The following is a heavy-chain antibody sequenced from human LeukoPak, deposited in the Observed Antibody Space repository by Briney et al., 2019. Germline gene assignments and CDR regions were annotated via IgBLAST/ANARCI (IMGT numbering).Heavy chain of an antibody. V-gene: IGHV3-7*01. J-gene: IGHJ3*02. CDR2: IQQHGSET. D-gene: IGHD3-10*01. CDR3: ARDYYGSGTYSYAFDI. CDR1: GFTFSNYW. Sequence: GGSLRLSCEGSGFTFSNYWMSWVRQAPGKGLEWVANIQQHGSETYYGDSVKGRFTISRDNAKNSLYLQMNSLRAEDTAVYYCARDYYGSGTYSYAFDIWGQGTMVTVSS.